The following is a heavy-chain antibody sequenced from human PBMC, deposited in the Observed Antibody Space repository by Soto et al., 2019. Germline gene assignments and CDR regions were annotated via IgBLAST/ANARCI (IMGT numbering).Heavy chain of an antibody. CDR2: IGAAGDT. CDR3: AAGGVTSVAQFDY. V-gene: IGHV3-13*01. J-gene: IGHJ4*02. CDR1: GFTFSNYA. Sequence: EVQLVESGGGLVQPGGSLRLSCAASGFTFSNYAKHWVRQPTGKGLEWVSGIGAAGDTYYPGSVKGRFTISRENAKNSLYLQMNSLRAGDTAVYYCAAGGVTSVAQFDYWGQGTLVTVSS. D-gene: IGHD3-16*01.